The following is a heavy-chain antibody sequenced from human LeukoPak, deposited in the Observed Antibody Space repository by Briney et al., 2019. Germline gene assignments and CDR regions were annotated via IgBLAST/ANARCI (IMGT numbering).Heavy chain of an antibody. CDR2: VYYSGST. CDR3: ARGRGGTYFDFDC. Sequence: SQTLSLTCTVSAGSISSGGYYWSWLRQHPGRGLEWIGYVYYSGSTLYNPSPKRRLTISVDTSKNQFSLKLTSVTVADTAVYYCARGRGGTYFDFDCWGQGTLVTVSS. V-gene: IGHV4-31*03. D-gene: IGHD1-26*01. CDR1: AGSISSGGYY. J-gene: IGHJ4*02.